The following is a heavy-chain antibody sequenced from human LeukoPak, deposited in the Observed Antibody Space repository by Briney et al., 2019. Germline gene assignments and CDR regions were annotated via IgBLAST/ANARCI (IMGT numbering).Heavy chain of an antibody. J-gene: IGHJ6*03. CDR1: GYTFTSYD. V-gene: IGHV1-8*01. Sequence: ASVKVSCKASGYTFTSYDINWVRQAPGQGLEWMGWMNPNSGNTVYAQKFQGRVTMTRNTSISTAYMELSSLRSEDTAVYYCARACVLAAAGYYYMDVWGKGTTVTVSS. CDR2: MNPNSGNT. D-gene: IGHD6-13*01. CDR3: ARACVLAAAGYYYMDV.